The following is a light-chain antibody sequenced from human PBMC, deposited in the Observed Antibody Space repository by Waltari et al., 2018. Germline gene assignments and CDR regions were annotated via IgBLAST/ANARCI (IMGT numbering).Light chain of an antibody. CDR2: GAS. CDR1: QSVSTY. V-gene: IGKV3-11*01. J-gene: IGKJ1*01. Sequence: EIVLTQSPATLSLSPGERATLPCRAIQSVSTYLAWYQQKPGQVPRLLIYGASNRATGIPARFSGSGSGTDFTLTISSLEPEDFAVYYCQQRISWLGWTFGQGTKVEIK. CDR3: QQRISWLGWT.